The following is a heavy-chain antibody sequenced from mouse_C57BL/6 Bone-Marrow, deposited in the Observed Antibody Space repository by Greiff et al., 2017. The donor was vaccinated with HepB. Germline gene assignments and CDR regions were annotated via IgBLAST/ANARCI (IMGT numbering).Heavy chain of an antibody. CDR1: GFSLTSYG. CDR2: IWSGGST. CDR3: ARITTVVAPYAMDY. V-gene: IGHV2-2*01. D-gene: IGHD1-1*01. J-gene: IGHJ4*01. Sequence: VQLQQSGPGLVQPSQSLSITCTVSGFSLTSYGVHWVRQSPGKGLEWLGVIWSGGSTDYKAAFISRLSISKDNSKSQVFFKMNSLQADDTAIYYCARITTVVAPYAMDYWGQGTSVTVSS.